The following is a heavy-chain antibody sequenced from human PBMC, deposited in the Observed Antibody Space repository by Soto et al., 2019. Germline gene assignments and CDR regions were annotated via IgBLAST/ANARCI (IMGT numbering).Heavy chain of an antibody. J-gene: IGHJ3*02. CDR1: GFTFSSYW. CDR2: INSDGSST. V-gene: IGHV3-74*01. Sequence: PGGSLRVSCAASGFTFSSYWMHWVRQAPGKGLVWVSRINSDGSSTSYADSVKGRFTISRDNAKNTLYLQMNSLRAEDTAVYYCVREGGVAVGAFDIWGQGTMVTVSS. D-gene: IGHD3-3*01. CDR3: VREGGVAVGAFDI.